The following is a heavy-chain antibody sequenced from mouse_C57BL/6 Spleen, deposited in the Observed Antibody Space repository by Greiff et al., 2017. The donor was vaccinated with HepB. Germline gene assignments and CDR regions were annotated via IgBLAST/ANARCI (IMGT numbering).Heavy chain of an antibody. D-gene: IGHD1-1*01. J-gene: IGHJ4*01. CDR3: ATTVVATKGVYYYAMDY. Sequence: QVQLKQPGAELVKPGASVKLSCKASGYTFTSYWMHWVKQRPGQGLEWIGMIHPNSGSTNYNEKFKSKATLTVDKSSSTAYMQLSSLTSEDSAVYYWATTVVATKGVYYYAMDYWGQGTSVTVSS. CDR1: GYTFTSYW. V-gene: IGHV1-64*01. CDR2: IHPNSGST.